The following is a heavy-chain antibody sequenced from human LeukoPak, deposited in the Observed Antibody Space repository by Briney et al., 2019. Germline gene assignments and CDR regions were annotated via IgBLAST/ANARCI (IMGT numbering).Heavy chain of an antibody. D-gene: IGHD5-18*01. CDR1: GGSINSYY. V-gene: IGHV4-30-4*08. CDR2: IYYSGST. Sequence: SETLSLTCTVSGGSINSYYWSWIRQPPGKGLEWIGYIYYSGSTYDNPSLKSRVTISVDTSKNQFSLKLSSVTAADTAVYYCAREEDTAMVRGSGSFDYWGQGTLVTVSS. J-gene: IGHJ4*02. CDR3: AREEDTAMVRGSGSFDY.